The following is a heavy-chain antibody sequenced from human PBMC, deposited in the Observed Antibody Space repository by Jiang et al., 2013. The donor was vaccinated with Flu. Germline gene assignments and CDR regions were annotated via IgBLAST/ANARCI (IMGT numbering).Heavy chain of an antibody. V-gene: IGHV1-69*04. J-gene: IGHJ6*02. D-gene: IGHD5-24*01. CDR2: IIPILGIA. Sequence: KASGGTFSSYAISWVRQAPGQGLEWMGRIIPILGIANYAQKFQGRVTITADKSTSTAYMELSSLRSEDTAVYYCARDSRWLHPDVGYYYGMDVWGQGTTVTVSS. CDR3: ARDSRWLHPDVGYYYGMDV. CDR1: GGTFSSYA.